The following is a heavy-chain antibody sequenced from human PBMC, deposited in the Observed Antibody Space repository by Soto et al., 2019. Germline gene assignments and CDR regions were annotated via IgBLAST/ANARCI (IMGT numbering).Heavy chain of an antibody. CDR1: GGSISSSNW. D-gene: IGHD2-2*01. Sequence: SETLSLTCTVSGGSISSSNWWSWVRQPPGKGLEWIGEIYHSGSTNYNPSLKSRVTISVDKSKNQFSLKLSSVTAADTAVYYCARDSGYCSSTSCYDLSGLSYYMDVWGKGTTVTVSS. V-gene: IGHV4-4*02. J-gene: IGHJ6*03. CDR2: IYHSGST. CDR3: ARDSGYCSSTSCYDLSGLSYYMDV.